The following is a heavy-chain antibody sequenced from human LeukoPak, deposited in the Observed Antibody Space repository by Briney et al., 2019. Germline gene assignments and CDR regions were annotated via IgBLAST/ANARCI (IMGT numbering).Heavy chain of an antibody. CDR1: GFTFSIYW. V-gene: IGHV3-7*01. J-gene: IGHJ3*02. Sequence: GGSLRLSCAASGFTFSIYWMSWVRQAPGKGLEWVASMKGDGGVKHFLDSVEGRFTISRDNAKNSLYLQMNSLRAEDTAVYYCARWDAYCSGGRCYSGDFAFDIWGQGTMVTVSS. CDR2: MKGDGGVK. CDR3: ARWDAYCSGGRCYSGDFAFDI. D-gene: IGHD2-15*01.